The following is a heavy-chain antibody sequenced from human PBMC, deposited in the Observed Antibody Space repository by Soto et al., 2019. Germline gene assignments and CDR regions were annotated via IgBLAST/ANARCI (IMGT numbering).Heavy chain of an antibody. CDR1: GDSISSYH. CDR3: ARGLGGVIMSLDY. J-gene: IGHJ4*02. D-gene: IGHD3-16*02. Sequence: SETLSLTCTVSGDSISSYHWSWIRQPPGKGLEWIGYIYFSGSTNYNPSLKSRITMSVDISKNQFSLKLSSVTAADTAIYYCARGLGGVIMSLDYWGQGTLVTVSS. CDR2: IYFSGST. V-gene: IGHV4-4*09.